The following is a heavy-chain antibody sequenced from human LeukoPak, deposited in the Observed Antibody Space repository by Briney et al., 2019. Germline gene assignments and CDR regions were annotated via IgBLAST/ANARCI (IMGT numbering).Heavy chain of an antibody. D-gene: IGHD5-12*01. CDR2: IIPIFGTA. J-gene: IGHJ6*04. CDR1: GGTFSSYA. V-gene: IGHV1-69*13. Sequence: SVKVSCKASGGTFSSYAISWVRQAPGQGLEWMRGIIPIFGTANYAQKFQGRVTITADESTSTAYMEMSSLRSEDTAVYYCARDLVEDIVASYRTYYGMDVWGKGTTVTVSS. CDR3: ARDLVEDIVASYRTYYGMDV.